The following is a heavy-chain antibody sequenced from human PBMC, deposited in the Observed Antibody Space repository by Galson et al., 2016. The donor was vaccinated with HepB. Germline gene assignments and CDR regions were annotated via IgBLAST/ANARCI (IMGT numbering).Heavy chain of an antibody. D-gene: IGHD1-14*01. Sequence: SLRLSCAASGFTFTTYAMHWVRQAPGKGLEWVAVIWFDGRNKYYADSVKGRFTISRDNSKNTLYLQMSSLGVDDTALYYCAKGGISYATGIDLRGQGTLVTVSS. J-gene: IGHJ4*02. CDR2: IWFDGRNK. CDR3: AKGGISYATGIDL. V-gene: IGHV3-33*06. CDR1: GFTFTTYA.